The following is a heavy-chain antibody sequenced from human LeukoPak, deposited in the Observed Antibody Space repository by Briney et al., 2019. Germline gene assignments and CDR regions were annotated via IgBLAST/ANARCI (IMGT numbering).Heavy chain of an antibody. CDR1: GFAFITYS. D-gene: IGHD3-10*02. CDR2: ISSSGTYI. J-gene: IGHJ6*04. V-gene: IGHV3-21*01. Sequence: PGGSLRLSCKTSGFAFITYSMTWVRQAPGKGLEWVSSISSSGTYIYYAESVKGRFTISRDNAKNALFLQMNSLRAEDTAVYYCAELGITMIGGVWGKGTTVTISS. CDR3: AELGITMIGGV.